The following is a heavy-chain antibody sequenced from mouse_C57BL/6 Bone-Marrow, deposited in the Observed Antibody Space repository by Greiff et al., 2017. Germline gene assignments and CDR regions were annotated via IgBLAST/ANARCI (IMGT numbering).Heavy chain of an antibody. V-gene: IGHV1-15*01. CDR2: IDPETGGT. CDR1: GYTFTDYE. Sequence: LEESGAELVRPGASVTLSCKASGYTFTDYEMHWVKQTPVHGLEWIGAIDPETGGTAYNQKFKGKAILTADKSSSTAYMELRSLTSEDSAVXYCTRNGRSTMITTRWYFDVWGTGTTVTVSS. D-gene: IGHD2-4*01. J-gene: IGHJ1*03. CDR3: TRNGRSTMITTRWYFDV.